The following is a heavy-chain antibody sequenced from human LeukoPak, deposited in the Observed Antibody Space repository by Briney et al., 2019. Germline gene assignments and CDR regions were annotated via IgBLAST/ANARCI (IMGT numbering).Heavy chain of an antibody. D-gene: IGHD6-13*01. CDR2: IYPGDSDT. CDR3: ARHATPAAAAADY. V-gene: IGHV5-51*01. J-gene: IGHJ4*02. Sequence: GESPKISCKGSAYSFTSYWTSWVRQMPRQGLEWMGIIYPGDSDTRYSPSFQGQVTISADQSISTAYLQWSSLKASDTAMYYCARHATPAAAAADYWGQGTRVTVSS. CDR1: AYSFTSYW.